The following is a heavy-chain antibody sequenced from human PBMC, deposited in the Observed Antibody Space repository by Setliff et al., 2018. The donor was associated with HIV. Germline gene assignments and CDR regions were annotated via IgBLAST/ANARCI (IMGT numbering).Heavy chain of an antibody. D-gene: IGHD1-26*01. CDR2: ISAYNGNT. CDR3: ARGSWELENDS. V-gene: IGHV1-18*01. Sequence: AASVKVSCKASGYSFINYGISWVRQAPGQGLEWMGWISAYNGNTNYAQKLQGRVTMTRDTSTSTVYMELRSLRSDDTAVYYCARGSWELENDSWGQGTLVTVSS. CDR1: GYSFINYG. J-gene: IGHJ4*02.